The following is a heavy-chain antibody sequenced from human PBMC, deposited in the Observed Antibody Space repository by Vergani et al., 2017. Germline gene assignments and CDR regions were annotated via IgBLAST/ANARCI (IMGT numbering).Heavy chain of an antibody. CDR3: ARDAALADTAMVNPFGY. J-gene: IGHJ4*02. CDR2: NSPIFGTA. CDR1: GGTFSSYA. V-gene: IGHV1-69*01. Sequence: QVQLVQSGAEVKKPGSSVKVSCKASGGTFSSYAISWVRQAPGQGLEWMGGNSPIFGTANYAQKLQGRVTITAEESTSTAYMELSSLRSEDTAVYYCARDAALADTAMVNPFGYWSEGALVTVSS. D-gene: IGHD5-18*01.